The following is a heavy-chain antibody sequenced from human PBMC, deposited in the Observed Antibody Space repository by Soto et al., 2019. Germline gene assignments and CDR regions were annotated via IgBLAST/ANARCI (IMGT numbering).Heavy chain of an antibody. Sequence: SETLSLTCTVSGGSITSGGYYWSWIRQHPGKGLEWIGYIYHSGSTHYNPSLKSRVTISVDTSQNQFSLNLSSVTAADTAVYYCARFGTSSGVDAWGQGTLVTVSS. D-gene: IGHD6-6*01. CDR3: ARFGTSSGVDA. V-gene: IGHV4-31*03. CDR1: GGSITSGGYY. CDR2: IYHSGST. J-gene: IGHJ5*02.